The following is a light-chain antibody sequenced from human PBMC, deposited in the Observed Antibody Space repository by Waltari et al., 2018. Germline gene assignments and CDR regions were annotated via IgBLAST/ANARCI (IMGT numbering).Light chain of an antibody. Sequence: EIVMTQSPATLSVSPGERVTLSCRASQSVGSNLAWYQQKPGQTPRLLIYGASTRATGIAARFSGSGSGTEFTLTISSLQSEDFAVYYCQQYNQWPPITFGPGTKVDIK. CDR2: GAS. CDR3: QQYNQWPPIT. J-gene: IGKJ3*01. CDR1: QSVGSN. V-gene: IGKV3-15*01.